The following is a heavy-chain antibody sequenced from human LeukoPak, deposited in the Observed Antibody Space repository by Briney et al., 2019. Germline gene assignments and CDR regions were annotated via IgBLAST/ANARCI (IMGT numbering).Heavy chain of an antibody. CDR2: IDWDDDK. CDR1: GFSLGTSGMC. CDR3: ARAFPTVTTFDY. D-gene: IGHD4-17*01. Sequence: SGPAPVKPTQTLTLTCTFSGFSLGTSGMCVSWIRQPPGKALEWLARIDWDDDKYYSTSLQTRLTISKDTSKNQVVLTMTNMDPVDTATYYCARAFPTVTTFDYWGQGTLVTVSS. V-gene: IGHV2-70*11. J-gene: IGHJ4*02.